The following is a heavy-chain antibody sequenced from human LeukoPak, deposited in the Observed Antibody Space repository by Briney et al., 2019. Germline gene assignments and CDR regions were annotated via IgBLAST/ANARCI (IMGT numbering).Heavy chain of an antibody. J-gene: IGHJ6*03. CDR3: ARVPGYCSSTSCYYYYYYMDV. Sequence: SVKVSCKASGGTFNSYAVSWVRQAPGQGLEWMGRIIPILRIANYAQKFQGRVTITADESTSTAYMELSSLRSEDTAVYYCARVPGYCSSTSCYYYYYYMDVWGKGTTVTVSS. CDR1: GGTFNSYA. D-gene: IGHD2-2*01. CDR2: IIPILRIA. V-gene: IGHV1-69*04.